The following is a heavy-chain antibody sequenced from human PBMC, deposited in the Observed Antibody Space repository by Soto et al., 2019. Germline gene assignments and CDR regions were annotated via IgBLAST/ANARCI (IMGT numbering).Heavy chain of an antibody. CDR3: AREKGQFDY. CDR1: GGSISRGGYS. V-gene: IGHV4-30-2*01. Sequence: SETLSLTCAVSGGSISRGGYSWSWIRQPPGKGLEWIGYIYHSGSTYYNPSLKSRVTISVDRSKNQFSLKLSSVTAADTAVYYCAREKGQFDYWGQGTLVTVSS. J-gene: IGHJ4*02. CDR2: IYHSGST.